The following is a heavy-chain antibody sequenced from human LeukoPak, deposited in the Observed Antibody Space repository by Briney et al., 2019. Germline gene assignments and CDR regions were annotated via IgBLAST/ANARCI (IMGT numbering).Heavy chain of an antibody. CDR2: ISGDGDST. CDR3: SKDSLEAAGNFDC. D-gene: IGHD6-13*01. J-gene: IGHJ4*02. Sequence: PGGSLRLSCAASGFIFHDYAIHWVRQAPGKGLEWVSLISGDGDSTYYAASVKGRFTMSRDYSRNSVYLQMNSLRSEDTALYYCSKDSLEAAGNFDCWGQGTLVTVSP. CDR1: GFIFHDYA. V-gene: IGHV3-43*02.